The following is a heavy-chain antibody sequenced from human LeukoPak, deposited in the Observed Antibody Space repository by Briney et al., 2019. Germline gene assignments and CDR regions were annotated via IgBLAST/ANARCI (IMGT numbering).Heavy chain of an antibody. J-gene: IGHJ4*02. CDR3: ASSFFNGYSYGFDY. V-gene: IGHV3-30*02. D-gene: IGHD5-18*01. CDR2: MRYDGSNK. Sequence: PGGSLRLSCAASGFTFSAYGMHWVRQAPVKGRDWVAFMRYDGSNKYYPDSVRGRFTVSRDNSKNTLYLQMNSLRAEDTAVYYRASSFFNGYSYGFDYWGQGTLVTVSS. CDR1: GFTFSAYG.